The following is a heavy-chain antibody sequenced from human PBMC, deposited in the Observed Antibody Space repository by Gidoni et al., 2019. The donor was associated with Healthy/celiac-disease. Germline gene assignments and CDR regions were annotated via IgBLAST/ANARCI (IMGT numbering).Heavy chain of an antibody. J-gene: IGHJ6*02. CDR1: GGTFSSYP. CDR2: IIPILGIA. CDR3: ARERGDDIVVVGSGYYYGMDV. Sequence: QVQLVQSGAEVKKPGSSVKVSCKASGGTFSSYPISWVRQAPGQGLEWMGRIIPILGIANYAQKFQGRVTITADKSTSTAYMELSSLRSEDTAVYYCARERGDDIVVVGSGYYYGMDVWGQGTTVTVSS. D-gene: IGHD2-2*01. V-gene: IGHV1-69*04.